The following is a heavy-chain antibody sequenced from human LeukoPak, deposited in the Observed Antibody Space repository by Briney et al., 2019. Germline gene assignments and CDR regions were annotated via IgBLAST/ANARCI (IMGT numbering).Heavy chain of an antibody. D-gene: IGHD6-13*01. CDR2: INPNSGGT. V-gene: IGHV1-2*02. J-gene: IGHJ5*02. Sequence: ASVKVSCKASGYTFTGYYMHWVRQAPGQGLEWMGWINPNSGGTNYAQKFQGRVTMTRDTSISTAYMELSRLRSDDTAVYYCARDKIAADPGCFDPWGQGTLVTVSS. CDR1: GYTFTGYY. CDR3: ARDKIAADPGCFDP.